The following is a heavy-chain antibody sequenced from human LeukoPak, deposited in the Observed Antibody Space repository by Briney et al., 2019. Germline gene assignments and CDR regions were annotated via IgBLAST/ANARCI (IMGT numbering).Heavy chain of an antibody. CDR1: GGSISISGYY. CDR3: ARVYYYDISGSVDY. V-gene: IGHV4-39*01. J-gene: IGHJ4*02. D-gene: IGHD3-22*01. Sequence: SETLSLTCTVSGGSISISGYYWGWIRQPPGKGLEWIGSIFHSGSTYYNPSLKSRVIISVDTSKNQFSLRLSSVTAADTAVYYCARVYYYDISGSVDYWGQGTLVTVSS. CDR2: IFHSGST.